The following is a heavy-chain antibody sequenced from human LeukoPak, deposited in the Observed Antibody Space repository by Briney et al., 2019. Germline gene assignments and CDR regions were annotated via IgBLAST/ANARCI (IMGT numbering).Heavy chain of an antibody. Sequence: PSETLSLTCTVSGVSVSSGRYYWSWIRQPPGKGLEWFGYIYHSGSTNYNPSLKSRVTMSVDTSKNQFSLKLSSVTAADTAVYYCARGAMVRGVIITFDPWGQGTLVTVSS. CDR3: ARGAMVRGVIITFDP. CDR2: IYHSGST. CDR1: GVSVSSGRYY. V-gene: IGHV4-61*01. J-gene: IGHJ5*02. D-gene: IGHD3-10*01.